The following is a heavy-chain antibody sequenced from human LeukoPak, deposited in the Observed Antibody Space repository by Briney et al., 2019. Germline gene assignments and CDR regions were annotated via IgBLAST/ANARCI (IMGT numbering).Heavy chain of an antibody. J-gene: IGHJ4*02. V-gene: IGHV3-74*01. Sequence: GGSLRLSCAASGFTFSSYWMHWVRQAPGKGLVWVSLINNDGSTNYADSVKGRFTISRDNAKSTLYLQMNSLRVEDTAVYYCARDFGGSSGWSLTDNFDYWAREPWSPSPQ. D-gene: IGHD6-19*01. CDR2: INNDGST. CDR3: ARDFGGSSGWSLTDNFDY. CDR1: GFTFSSYW.